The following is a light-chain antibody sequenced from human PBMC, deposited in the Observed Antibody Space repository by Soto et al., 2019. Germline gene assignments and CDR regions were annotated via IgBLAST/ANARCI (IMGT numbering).Light chain of an antibody. J-gene: IGKJ2*01. CDR2: GAS. CDR1: RRVSRN. CDR3: QQYNNWPPYT. V-gene: IGKV3-15*01. Sequence: EIVMTQSPATLSVSPGERATLSCRASRRVSRNLAWYQQKPGQAPRLLIYGASTRATGIPARFSGSGSETEFTLTISSLQSEDFAVYYCQQYNNWPPYTFGQGTKLEIK.